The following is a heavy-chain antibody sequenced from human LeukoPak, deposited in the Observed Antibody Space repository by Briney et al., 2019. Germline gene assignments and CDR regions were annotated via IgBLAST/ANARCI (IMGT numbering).Heavy chain of an antibody. D-gene: IGHD6-19*01. J-gene: IGHJ5*02. CDR3: ARAQWLPMNWFDL. CDR1: GGSISSGGYS. V-gene: IGHV4-30-2*01. Sequence: SETLSLTCAVSGGSISSGGYSWSWIRQPPGKGLEWIGYIYHSGSTYYNPSLKSRVTMSVDRSKNQFSLKLSSVTAADTAVYYCARAQWLPMNWFDLWGQGTLVTVSS. CDR2: IYHSGST.